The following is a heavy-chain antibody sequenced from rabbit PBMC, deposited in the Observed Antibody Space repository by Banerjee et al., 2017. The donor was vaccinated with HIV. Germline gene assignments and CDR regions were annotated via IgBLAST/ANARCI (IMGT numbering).Heavy chain of an antibody. V-gene: IGHV1S40*01. CDR1: GLDFSSSYW. Sequence: QSLEESGGDLVKPGASLTLTCKASGLDFSSSYWICWVRQAPGKGLEWIACIYTGGSGSTYYASWAKGRFTISKTSSITVTLQMTGLTVADTATWFCARGGGAIVLTLWGQGTLSPS. D-gene: IGHD3-3*01. J-gene: IGHJ3*01. CDR2: IYTGGSGST. CDR3: ARGGGAIVLTL.